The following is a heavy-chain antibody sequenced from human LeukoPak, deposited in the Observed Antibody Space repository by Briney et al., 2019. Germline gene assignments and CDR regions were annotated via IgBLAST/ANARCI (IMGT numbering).Heavy chain of an antibody. D-gene: IGHD2-2*01. Sequence: SVKLSCKPSGGSLSSYAISWVRQAPRQGLEWMGGIIPIFGTANYAQKFKGRDTITADQSTSTAYLGLSSLRSEDTAVYYCAWGIVVVPAGHYYYYMDVWGKGTTVTVSS. CDR3: AWGIVVVPAGHYYYYMDV. CDR1: GGSLSSYA. J-gene: IGHJ6*03. CDR2: IIPIFGTA. V-gene: IGHV1-69*13.